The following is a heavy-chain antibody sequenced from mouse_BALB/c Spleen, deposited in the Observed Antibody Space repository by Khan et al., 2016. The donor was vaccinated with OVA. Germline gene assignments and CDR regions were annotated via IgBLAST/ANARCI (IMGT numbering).Heavy chain of an antibody. J-gene: IGHJ4*01. CDR1: GFTFADYV. Sequence: VQLQQSGPELVKPGASVRMSCKASGFTFADYVMHWVRQKPGQGLEWIGYIYPYNDDTESTERFKGKATLNLDKYSSTAYMDLTSLTSADSAVYYCVRSATDYYTVDYWAQGPSVTVSS. V-gene: IGHV1S136*01. D-gene: IGHD1-1*01. CDR2: IYPYNDDT. CDR3: VRSATDYYTVDY.